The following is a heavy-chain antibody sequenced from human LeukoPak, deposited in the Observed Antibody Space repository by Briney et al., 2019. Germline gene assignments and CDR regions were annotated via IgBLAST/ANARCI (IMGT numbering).Heavy chain of an antibody. D-gene: IGHD3-22*01. CDR1: GYTFTSYG. V-gene: IGHV1-18*01. J-gene: IGHJ5*02. CDR3: ARDLMNFYYDSSGYFHWFDP. CDR2: ISAYNGNT. Sequence: ASVKVSCKASGYTFTSYGISWVRQAPGQGLEWMGWISAYNGNTNYAQKLQGRVTMTTDTSTSTAYMELRSLRPDDTAVYYCARDLMNFYYDSSGYFHWFDPWGQGTLVTVSS.